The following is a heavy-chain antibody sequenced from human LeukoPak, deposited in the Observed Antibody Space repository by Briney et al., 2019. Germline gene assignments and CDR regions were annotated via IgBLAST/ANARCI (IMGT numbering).Heavy chain of an antibody. V-gene: IGHV4-34*01. D-gene: IGHD6-13*01. Sequence: TSETLSLTCAVYGGSFSGYYWSWIRQPPGKGLEWIGEINHSGSTNYNPSLKSRVTISVDTSKNQFSLKLSSVTAADTAVYYCARGRGGIAAAGTKYWGRGTLVTVSS. CDR3: ARGRGGIAAAGTKY. CDR1: GGSFSGYY. J-gene: IGHJ4*02. CDR2: INHSGST.